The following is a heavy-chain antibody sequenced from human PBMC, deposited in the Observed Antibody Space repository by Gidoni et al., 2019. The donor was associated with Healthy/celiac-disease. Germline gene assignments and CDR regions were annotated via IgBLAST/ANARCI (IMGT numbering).Heavy chain of an antibody. CDR3: ARKGVLNEDWFDP. Sequence: QVQLVQSGAEVKQPGSSVKVSCKASVGTFSSYAISWVGQAPGQGLEWMGGIIPIFGTANYAQKCQGRVTITADESTSTAYMELSSLRSEDTAVYYCARKGVLNEDWFDPWGQGTLVTVSS. D-gene: IGHD1-1*01. J-gene: IGHJ5*02. CDR2: IIPIFGTA. CDR1: VGTFSSYA. V-gene: IGHV1-69*01.